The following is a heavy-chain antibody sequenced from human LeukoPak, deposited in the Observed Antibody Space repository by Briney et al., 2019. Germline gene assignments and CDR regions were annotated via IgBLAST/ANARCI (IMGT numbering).Heavy chain of an antibody. CDR2: ISAYNGNT. CDR1: GYTFTSYG. J-gene: IGHJ6*03. CDR3: ARGLSATSYYYYYMDV. V-gene: IGHV1-18*01. D-gene: IGHD1-14*01. Sequence: ASVKLSCKASGYTFTSYGISWVRQAPGQGIEWMGWISAYNGNTNYAQKLQGRVTMTTDTSTSTAYMELRSLRSDDTAVYYCARGLSATSYYYYYMDVWGKGTTVTVSS.